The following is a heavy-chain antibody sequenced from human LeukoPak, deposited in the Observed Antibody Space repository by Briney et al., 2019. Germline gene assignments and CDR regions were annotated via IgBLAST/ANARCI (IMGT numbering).Heavy chain of an antibody. CDR1: GFTFSSYA. V-gene: IGHV3-23*01. CDR3: AKVTWNSWNEDC. CDR2: ISGSGDST. Sequence: PGGSLRLSCAASGFTFSSYAMSWVRQAPGKGLEWVSAISGSGDSTYYADSVKGRFTISRDNSKNTLYLQMSSLRAEDTALYYCAKVTWNSWNEDCWGQGTLVTVSS. J-gene: IGHJ4*02. D-gene: IGHD1-7*01.